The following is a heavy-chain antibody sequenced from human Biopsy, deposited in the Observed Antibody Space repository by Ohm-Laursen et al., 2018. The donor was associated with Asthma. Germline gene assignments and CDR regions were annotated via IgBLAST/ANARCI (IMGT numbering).Heavy chain of an antibody. CDR2: IYYSGST. Sequence: SDTLSLTCTVSGGSINNFYWSWIRQPPGKGLESTGHIYYSGSTYYNPSLKSRVSISLDTSKNQFSLSLTSVTAADTAVYYCARTTYGHDGFDPWGQGTLVTVSS. V-gene: IGHV4-59*06. D-gene: IGHD1-7*01. J-gene: IGHJ5*02. CDR1: GGSINNFY. CDR3: ARTTYGHDGFDP.